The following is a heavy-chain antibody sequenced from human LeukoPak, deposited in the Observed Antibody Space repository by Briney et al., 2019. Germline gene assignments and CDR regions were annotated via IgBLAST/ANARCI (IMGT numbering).Heavy chain of an antibody. V-gene: IGHV4-39*07. D-gene: IGHD2-15*01. CDR2: LDESGRP. CDR1: GGSIRSGDHH. J-gene: IGHJ6*03. CDR3: ARDLGGYPFFMDV. Sequence: SETLSLTCSVSGGSIRSGDHHWAWVRQPPGKGLEFIGSLDESGRPYYNRPLKSRVSISGDTSGKQFSLNLTSVTAADTAVYFCARDLGGYPFFMDVWGRGPRSSSP.